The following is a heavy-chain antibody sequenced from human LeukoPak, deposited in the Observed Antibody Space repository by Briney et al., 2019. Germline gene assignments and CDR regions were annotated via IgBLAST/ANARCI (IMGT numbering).Heavy chain of an antibody. CDR2: VFYNGAT. D-gene: IGHD6-6*01. CDR1: GGSISSSIYY. J-gene: IGHJ4*02. Sequence: SETLSLTCIVSGGSISSSIYYWAWVRQPPGKGLEWIGTVFYNGATQYNPSLKSRVTISLDTSTNQFSLKLSSVTAADTAVYYCARGNSRSSEYFDYWGQGTLVTVSS. V-gene: IGHV4-39*07. CDR3: ARGNSRSSEYFDY.